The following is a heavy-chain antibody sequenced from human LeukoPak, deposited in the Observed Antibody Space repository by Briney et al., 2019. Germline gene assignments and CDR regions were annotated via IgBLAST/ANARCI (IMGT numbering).Heavy chain of an antibody. D-gene: IGHD5-12*01. CDR3: AREWISGYNWFDP. CDR1: GYSISSGYY. Sequence: SETLSLTCAVYGYSISSGYYWGWIRQPPGKGLEWIGSIYHSGSTYYNPSLKSRVTISVDTSKSQFSLKLSSVTAADTAVYYCAREWISGYNWFDPWGQGTLVTVSS. J-gene: IGHJ5*02. V-gene: IGHV4-38-2*02. CDR2: IYHSGST.